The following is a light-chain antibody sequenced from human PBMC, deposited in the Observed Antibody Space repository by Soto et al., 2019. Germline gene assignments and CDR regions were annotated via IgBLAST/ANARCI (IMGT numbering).Light chain of an antibody. V-gene: IGKV1-9*01. Sequence: DIQLTQSPYFLSASVGDRVTITCRASQGISSYLAWYQQPPGKAPKLLIYGASTLQRGVSSRFSGSGSGTEFTLTISSLQPEDFATYYCQHLNTYPRTFGQGTKLEVK. CDR1: QGISSY. CDR2: GAS. CDR3: QHLNTYPRT. J-gene: IGKJ2*01.